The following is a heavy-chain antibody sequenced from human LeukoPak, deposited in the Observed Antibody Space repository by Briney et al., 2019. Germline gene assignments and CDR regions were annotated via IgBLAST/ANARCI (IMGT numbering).Heavy chain of an antibody. CDR2: INPSDGAT. CDR1: GYTFNMYY. D-gene: IGHD3-16*01. J-gene: IGHJ6*03. V-gene: IGHV1-46*02. CDR3: AREQREGLSGNLGGLFASYYTYYYMDV. Sequence: WASVKVSCKASGYTFNMYYMHWVRQAPGQGLEWMGMINPSDGATTYAQKFQGRIIMTRDISTTTVYMDLRSLTSKDTAVYFCAREQREGLSGNLGGLFASYYTYYYMDVWGRGTTVTVSS.